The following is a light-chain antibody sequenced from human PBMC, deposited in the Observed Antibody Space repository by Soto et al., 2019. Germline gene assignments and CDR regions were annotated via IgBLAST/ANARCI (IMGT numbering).Light chain of an antibody. V-gene: IGLV2-14*02. CDR2: EVS. J-gene: IGLJ1*01. CDR1: TNDVEFYSL. CDR3: TSYTGTSYV. Sequence: QSVLTQPASVSGSPGQSISISCTVTTNDVEFYSLVSWFQQHPGKAPKLMISEVSKRPSGVPDRFSGSKSGNTASLTVSGLQAEDEADYYCTSYTGTSYVFGTGTKVTV.